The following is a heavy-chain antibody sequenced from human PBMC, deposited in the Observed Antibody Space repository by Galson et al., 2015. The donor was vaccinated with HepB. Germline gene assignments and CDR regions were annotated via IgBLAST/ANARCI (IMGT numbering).Heavy chain of an antibody. Sequence: QSGAEVKKPGESLKISCKGSGYSFTSYWIGWVRQMPGKGLEWMGIIYPGDSDTRYSPSFQGQVTISADKSISTAYLQWSSLKASDTAMYYCAITPWAYGSGSMNYYYYGMDVWGQGTTVTVSS. CDR1: GYSFTSYW. D-gene: IGHD3-10*01. J-gene: IGHJ6*02. V-gene: IGHV5-51*01. CDR2: IYPGDSDT. CDR3: AITPWAYGSGSMNYYYYGMDV.